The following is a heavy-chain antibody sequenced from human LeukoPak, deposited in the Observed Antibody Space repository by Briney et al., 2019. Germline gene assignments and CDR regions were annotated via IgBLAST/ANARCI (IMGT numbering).Heavy chain of an antibody. J-gene: IGHJ4*02. CDR2: INTDGSKK. CDR1: GFSISTFW. CDR3: ASQSYGLFHY. V-gene: IGHV3-7*03. D-gene: IGHD4-17*01. Sequence: GGSLRLSCAGSGFSISTFWMSWVCQAPGKGLEWVANINTDGSKKSYVDSVRGRFTISRDNTKNSLYLQMDSLRAEDTALYYCASQSYGLFHYWGQGNLVTVSS.